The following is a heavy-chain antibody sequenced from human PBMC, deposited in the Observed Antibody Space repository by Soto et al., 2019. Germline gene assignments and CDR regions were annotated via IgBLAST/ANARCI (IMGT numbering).Heavy chain of an antibody. J-gene: IGHJ6*03. CDR1: GFTFSSYS. D-gene: IGHD2-2*01. CDR2: ISSSSSTI. CDR3: ARDLKVLPAAIYYYYYYMDV. V-gene: IGHV3-48*01. Sequence: GGSLRLSCAASGFTFSSYSMNWVRQAPGKGLEWVSYISSSSSTIYYADSVKGRFTISRDNAKNSLYLQMNSLRAEDTAVYYCARDLKVLPAAIYYYYYYMDVWGKGSTVTVSS.